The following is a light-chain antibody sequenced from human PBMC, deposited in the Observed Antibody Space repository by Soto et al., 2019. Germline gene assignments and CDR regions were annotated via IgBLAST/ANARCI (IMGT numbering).Light chain of an antibody. CDR1: QSVSSY. V-gene: IGKV3-11*01. CDR2: DAS. J-gene: IGKJ4*01. Sequence: EIVLTQSPATLSLSPGERATLSCRASQSVSSYLAWYQQKPGQAPRLLIYDASNRATGIPARCTGSGSGTDFTLTISSLEPEDIAVYYCQQRSNWPPRFGGGTKVEIK. CDR3: QQRSNWPPR.